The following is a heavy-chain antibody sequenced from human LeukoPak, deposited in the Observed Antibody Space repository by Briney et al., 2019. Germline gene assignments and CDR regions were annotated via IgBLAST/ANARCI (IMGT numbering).Heavy chain of an antibody. CDR1: GFTFSSYA. D-gene: IGHD3-3*01. Sequence: PGGSLRLSCAASGFTFSSYAMSWVRQASGKGLEWVSSISGSGGNTISADSVKGRFTISRDNSKNTLSLQVNSLRAEDTAVYYCAKHHYDFWSGYFGEYWGQGTLVTVSS. J-gene: IGHJ4*02. V-gene: IGHV3-23*01. CDR2: ISGSGGNT. CDR3: AKHHYDFWSGYFGEY.